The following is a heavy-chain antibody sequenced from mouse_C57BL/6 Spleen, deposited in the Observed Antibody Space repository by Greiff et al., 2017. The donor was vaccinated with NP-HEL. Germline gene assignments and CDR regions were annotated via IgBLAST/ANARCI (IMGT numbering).Heavy chain of an antibody. CDR2: IYPGDGDT. J-gene: IGHJ2*01. CDR3: ARESWDYFDY. D-gene: IGHD4-1*01. CDR1: GYAFSSSW. V-gene: IGHV1-82*01. Sequence: QVQLQQSGPELVKPGASVKISCKASGYAFSSSWMNWVKQRPGKGLEWIGRIYPGDGDTNYNGKFKGKATLTADKSSSTAYMQLSSLTSEDSAVYFCARESWDYFDYWGRGTTLTVSS.